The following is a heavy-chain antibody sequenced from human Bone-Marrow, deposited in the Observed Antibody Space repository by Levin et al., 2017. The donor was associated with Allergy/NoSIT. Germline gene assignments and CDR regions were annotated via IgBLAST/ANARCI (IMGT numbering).Heavy chain of an antibody. CDR1: GFTFSSYG. Sequence: SCAASGFTFSSYGMHWVRQAPGKGLEWVAVIWYDGSNKYYADSVKGRFTISRDNSKNTLYLQMNSLRAEDTAVYYCARDRSSFGSWSDYYYYYYMDVWGKGTTVTVSS. CDR2: IWYDGSNK. CDR3: ARDRSSFGSWSDYYYYYYMDV. J-gene: IGHJ6*03. D-gene: IGHD6-13*01. V-gene: IGHV3-33*01.